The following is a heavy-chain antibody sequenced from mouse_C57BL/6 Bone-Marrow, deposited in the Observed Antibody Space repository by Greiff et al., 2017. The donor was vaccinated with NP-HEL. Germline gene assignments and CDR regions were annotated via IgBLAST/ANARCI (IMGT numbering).Heavy chain of an antibody. Sequence: VQLVESGPELVKPGASVKISCTASGYAFSSSWMNWVQQRPGKGLEWIGRIYPGDGDTNYNEQFKGQATLTADKSSSTAYMQLSSLTAEDSAVYFCARRGGLRDDYWGQGTTRTVSS. CDR2: IYPGDGDT. J-gene: IGHJ2*01. D-gene: IGHD2-4*01. CDR1: GYAFSSSW. V-gene: IGHV1-82*01. CDR3: ARRGGLRDDY.